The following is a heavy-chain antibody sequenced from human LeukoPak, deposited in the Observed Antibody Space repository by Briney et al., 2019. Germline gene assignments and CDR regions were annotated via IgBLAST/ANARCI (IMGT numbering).Heavy chain of an antibody. D-gene: IGHD3-22*01. CDR3: AKGKDYYDSSGYYYTYAFDI. J-gene: IGHJ3*02. CDR1: GFTFSSYG. CDR2: ISYDGTDK. Sequence: GRSLRLSCAASGFTFSSYGMHWARQAPGKGLERVALISYDGTDKYYADSVKGRFTFSRDNSKNTLYLQMNSLRAEDTAVYYCAKGKDYYDSSGYYYTYAFDIWGQGTVVTVSS. V-gene: IGHV3-30*18.